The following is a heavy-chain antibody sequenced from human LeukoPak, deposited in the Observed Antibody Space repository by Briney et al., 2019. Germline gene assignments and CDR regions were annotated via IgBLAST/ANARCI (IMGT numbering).Heavy chain of an antibody. CDR2: ISSSSSTI. CDR3: ARLFVYGSGAEAFDY. Sequence: PGGSLRLSCAASGFTFSSYSMNWVRQAPGKGLEWVSSISSSSSTIYYADSVKGRFTISRDNAKNSPYLQMNSLRAEDTAVYYCARLFVYGSGAEAFDYWGQGALVTVSS. V-gene: IGHV3-48*04. CDR1: GFTFSSYS. J-gene: IGHJ4*02. D-gene: IGHD3-10*01.